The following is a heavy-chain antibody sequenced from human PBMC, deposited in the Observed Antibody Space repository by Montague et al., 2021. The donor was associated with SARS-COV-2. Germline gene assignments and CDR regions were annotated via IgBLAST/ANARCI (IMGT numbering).Heavy chain of an antibody. J-gene: IGHJ4*02. Sequence: SETLSLTCSVSGDSITNHYWSWIRQPAGKGLEWIGSMHFTGKTNFSHFLSSRLTMSADTSKNQFYLKLTSVTAADTAIYFCSSYRFDFGAGRQGTIDFWGQGTLVTVSS. V-gene: IGHV4-4*07. D-gene: IGHD3-10*01. CDR2: MHFTGKT. CDR3: SSYRFDFGAGRQGTIDF. CDR1: GDSITNHY.